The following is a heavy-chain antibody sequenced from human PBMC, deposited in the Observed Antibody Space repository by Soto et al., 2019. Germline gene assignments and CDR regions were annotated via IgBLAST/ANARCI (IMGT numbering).Heavy chain of an antibody. CDR2: IYHSGTS. CDR3: ARTPLL. CDR1: GDSISSGGFS. V-gene: IGHV4-30-2*05. Sequence: SETLSLTCAVSGDSISSGGFSWSWIRQPPGKGLEWIGYIYHSGTSFYNPSLKSRVTISVDTSKNQFSLKLSSVTAADTAVYYCARTPLLWGQGTLVTVSS. D-gene: IGHD1-26*01. J-gene: IGHJ4*02.